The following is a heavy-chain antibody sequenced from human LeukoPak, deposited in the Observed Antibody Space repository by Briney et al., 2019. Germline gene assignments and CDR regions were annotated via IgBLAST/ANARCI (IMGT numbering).Heavy chain of an antibody. J-gene: IGHJ5*02. D-gene: IGHD6-13*01. CDR2: IKQDGSEK. CDR1: GFTFSSYW. CDR3: AAAGTGNWFDP. V-gene: IGHV3-7*03. Sequence: GGSLRLSCAASGFTFSSYWMSWVSQARGKGLEWVANIKQDGSEKYYVDSVKGRFTISRDNSKNTLYLQMNSLRAEDTAVYYCAAAGTGNWFDPWGQGTLVTVSS.